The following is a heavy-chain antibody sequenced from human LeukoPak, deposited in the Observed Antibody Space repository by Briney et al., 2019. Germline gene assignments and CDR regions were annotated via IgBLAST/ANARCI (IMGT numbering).Heavy chain of an antibody. CDR2: IYTSGST. Sequence: SQTLSLTCTVSVGSISSGSYYWSWIRQPAGKGLEWIGRIYTSGSTNYNPSLKSRVTILVDMSKNQFSLKLSSVTATDTAVYYCARVRYCSGGSCSSPTYFDYWGQGTLVTVSS. V-gene: IGHV4-61*02. CDR1: VGSISSGSYY. J-gene: IGHJ4*02. CDR3: ARVRYCSGGSCSSPTYFDY. D-gene: IGHD2-15*01.